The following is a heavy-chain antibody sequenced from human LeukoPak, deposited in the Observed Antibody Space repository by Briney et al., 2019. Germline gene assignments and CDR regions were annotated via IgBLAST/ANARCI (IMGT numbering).Heavy chain of an antibody. J-gene: IGHJ4*02. Sequence: GSLRLSCAASGFTFSDYYMSWVRQAPGKGLEWIGNTFYNGSTYYNPSLKSRVTISVDTSKNQFSLKLSSVTAADTAVYYCARVYYDSSGYYSPATVADWGQGTLVTVSS. CDR1: GFTFSDYY. CDR3: ARVYYDSSGYYSPATVAD. CDR2: TFYNGST. D-gene: IGHD3-22*01. V-gene: IGHV4-59*05.